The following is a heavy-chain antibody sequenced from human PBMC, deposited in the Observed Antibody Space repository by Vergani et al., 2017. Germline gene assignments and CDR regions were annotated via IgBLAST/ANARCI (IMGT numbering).Heavy chain of an antibody. Sequence: EVQLVESGGGLVQPGGSLRLSCAASGFTFSSYWMHWVRHAPGKGRVWVSRINSDGSSTSYADSVKGRFTISRDNAKNTLYLQMNSLRAEDTAVYYCAKDPGHYYGSVSYYTDAFDIWGQGTMVTVSS. CDR2: INSDGSST. J-gene: IGHJ3*02. V-gene: IGHV3-74*01. D-gene: IGHD3-10*01. CDR3: AKDPGHYYGSVSYYTDAFDI. CDR1: GFTFSSYW.